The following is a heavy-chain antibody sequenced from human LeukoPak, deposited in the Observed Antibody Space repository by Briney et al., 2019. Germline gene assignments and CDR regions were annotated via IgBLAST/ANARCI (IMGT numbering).Heavy chain of an antibody. CDR1: GCSFSSYW. CDR3: ARRDFATEYFDH. J-gene: IGHJ4*02. V-gene: IGHV5-51*01. Sequence: GESLKISCKGSGCSFSSYWIAWVRQMPGKGLELMGIIYPGDSDTRYSAAFQGQVTISADKSISTVYLQWSSLKASDTAMYYCARRDFATEYFDHWGQGTLVPVSS. CDR2: IYPGDSDT.